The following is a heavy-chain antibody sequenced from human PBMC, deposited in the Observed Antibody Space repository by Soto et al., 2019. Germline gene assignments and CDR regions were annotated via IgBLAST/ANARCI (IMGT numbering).Heavy chain of an antibody. Sequence: GGSLRLSCAASGFTFSSYAMHWVRQAPGKGLEWVAVISYDGSNKYYADSVKGRFTISRDNSKNTLYLQMNSLRAEDTAVYYCARVPDNSSGFCWGQGTLVTVSS. CDR2: ISYDGSNK. V-gene: IGHV3-30-3*01. J-gene: IGHJ4*02. CDR1: GFTFSSYA. CDR3: ARVPDNSSGFC. D-gene: IGHD6-19*01.